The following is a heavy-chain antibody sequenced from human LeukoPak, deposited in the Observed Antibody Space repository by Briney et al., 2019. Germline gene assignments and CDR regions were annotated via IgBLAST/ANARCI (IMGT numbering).Heavy chain of an antibody. Sequence: GGSLRLSCAASGFSFSDSDMTWVRQAPGKGLEWLSYISGNSGDINYADSVKGRFTISRDNAKNSLYLQMNSLRVEDKAVYCARDPRTVRIWGQGTLVTVSS. V-gene: IGHV3-11*06. D-gene: IGHD1-1*01. CDR3: RDPRTVRI. CDR2: ISGNSGDI. CDR1: GFSFSDSD. J-gene: IGHJ4*02.